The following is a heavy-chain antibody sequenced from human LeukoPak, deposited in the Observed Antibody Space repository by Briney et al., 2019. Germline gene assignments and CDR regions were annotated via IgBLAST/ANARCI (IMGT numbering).Heavy chain of an antibody. CDR2: INPNSGGT. Sequence: GASVKVSCKTSGYSFTAFYIHWVRQAPGQGLEWMGWINPNSGGTNYAQKFQGRVTMTRDTSISTAYMELSRLRSDDTAVYYCARVDSSEYGMDVWGQGTTVTVSS. J-gene: IGHJ6*02. D-gene: IGHD6-25*01. CDR3: ARVDSSEYGMDV. CDR1: GYSFTAFY. V-gene: IGHV1-2*02.